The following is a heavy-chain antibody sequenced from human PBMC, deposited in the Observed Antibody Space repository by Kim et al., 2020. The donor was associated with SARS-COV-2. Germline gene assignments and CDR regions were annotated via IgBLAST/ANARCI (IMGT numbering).Heavy chain of an antibody. V-gene: IGHV4-61*01. J-gene: IGHJ4*02. D-gene: IGHD6-19*01. CDR1: GGSVSSGSYY. CDR2: IYYSGST. CDR3: ARVLAVADPDGDY. Sequence: SETLSLTCTVSGGSVSSGSYYWSWIRQPPGKGLEWIGYIYYSGSTNYNPSLKSRVTISVDTSKNQFSLKLSSVTAADTAVYYCARVLAVADPDGDYWGQGTLVTVSS.